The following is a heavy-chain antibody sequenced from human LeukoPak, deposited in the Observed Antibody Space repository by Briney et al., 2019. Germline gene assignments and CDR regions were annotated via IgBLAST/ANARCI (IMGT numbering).Heavy chain of an antibody. V-gene: IGHV3-74*01. J-gene: IGHJ4*02. CDR2: INSDGSST. D-gene: IGHD5-18*01. CDR3: ARAGYSYGPLPDY. CDR1: GLTFSRYW. Sequence: GGSLRLPCAASGLTFSRYWMHWVRQAPGKGLVWVSRINSDGSSTTYADSVKGRFTISRDNAKNSLYLQMNSLRAEDTAVYYCARAGYSYGPLPDYWGQGTLVTVSS.